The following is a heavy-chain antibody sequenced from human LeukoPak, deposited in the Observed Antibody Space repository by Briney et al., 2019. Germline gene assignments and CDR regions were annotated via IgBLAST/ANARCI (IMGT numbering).Heavy chain of an antibody. CDR1: GFHFSSYI. J-gene: IGHJ4*02. CDR3: YYGDYPRGVDY. D-gene: IGHD4-17*01. CDR2: FNSSIITI. Sequence: GGPLRLSCGVSGFHFSSYIMNWVRQAPGKGLELVSYFNSSIITIYYTDSVKGRFAISRDNSKNTLYLQMNSLRAEDTAVYYTYYGDYPRGVDYWGQGTLVTVSS. V-gene: IGHV3-48*04.